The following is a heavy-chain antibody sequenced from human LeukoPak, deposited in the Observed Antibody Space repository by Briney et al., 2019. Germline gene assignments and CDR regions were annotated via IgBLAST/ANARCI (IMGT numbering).Heavy chain of an antibody. J-gene: IGHJ6*03. CDR3: AKDSKRITMIVVVRSYYYNMDV. D-gene: IGHD3-22*01. CDR2: IRYDGSYK. V-gene: IGHV3-30*02. CDR1: GFTFSSCG. Sequence: GGSLRLSCAASGFTFSSCGMHWVRQAPGKGLEWVAFIRYDGSYKYYADSVKGRFTISRDNSKNTLYLQMNSLRAEDTAVYYCAKDSKRITMIVVVRSYYYNMDVWGKGTTVTISS.